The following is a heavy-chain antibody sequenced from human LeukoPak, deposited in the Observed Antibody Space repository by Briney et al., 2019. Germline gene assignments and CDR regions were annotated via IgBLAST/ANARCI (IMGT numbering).Heavy chain of an antibody. D-gene: IGHD6-13*01. CDR1: GGSISSSSYY. J-gene: IGHJ5*02. CDR2: IYYSGST. V-gene: IGHV4-39*01. CDR3: ARHLTSKYSSSWGVCWFDP. Sequence: SQTLSLTCTVSGGSISSSSYYWGWIRQPPGKGLEWIGSIYYSGSTYYNPSLKSRVTISVDTSKNQFSLKLSSVTAADTAVYYCARHLTSKYSSSWGVCWFDPWGQGTLVTVSS.